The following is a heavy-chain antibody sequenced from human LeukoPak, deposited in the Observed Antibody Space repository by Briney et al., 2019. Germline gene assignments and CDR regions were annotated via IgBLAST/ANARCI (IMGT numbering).Heavy chain of an antibody. CDR2: IYYTGST. Sequence: PSETLSLTCTVSGGSISTYYWSWIRQPPGKGLEWIGYIYYTGSTNYDPSLKSRVTISLDTSKNQFSLKLSSVTAADTAVYYCARSIGPASYFMGFWGQGTLVTVSS. CDR3: ARSIGPASYFMGF. CDR1: GGSISTYY. V-gene: IGHV4-59*01. J-gene: IGHJ4*02. D-gene: IGHD2/OR15-2a*01.